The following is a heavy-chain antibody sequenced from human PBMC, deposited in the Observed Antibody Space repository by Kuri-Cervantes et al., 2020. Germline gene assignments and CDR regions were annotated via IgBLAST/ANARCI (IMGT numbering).Heavy chain of an antibody. D-gene: IGHD2-15*01. CDR3: ARGRIVATCRRGGSCPTASWFDP. J-gene: IGHJ5*02. Sequence: ASVKVSCKASGYTFTSYDINWVRQAPGQRLEWMGWINAGNGNTKYSQKFQGRVTITRDTSASTAYMELSSLRSEDTAVYYCARGRIVATCRRGGSCPTASWFDPWGQGTLVTVSS. CDR1: GYTFTSYD. CDR2: INAGNGNT. V-gene: IGHV1-3*01.